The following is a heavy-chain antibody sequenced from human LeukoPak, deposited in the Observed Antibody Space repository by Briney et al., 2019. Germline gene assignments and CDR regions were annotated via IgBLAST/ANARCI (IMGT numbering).Heavy chain of an antibody. V-gene: IGHV3-23*01. CDR3: AKDRSCTNGVCHGDFDY. CDR2: ISGSGGST. D-gene: IGHD2-8*01. J-gene: IGHJ4*02. CDR1: GFTFSSYD. Sequence: GGSLRLSCAASGFTFSSYDMSWVRQAPGKGLEWVSGISGSGGSTYNADSVKGRFTISRDNSKNTLYLQMNSLRAEDTGVYYCAKDRSCTNGVCHGDFDYWGQGTLVTVSS.